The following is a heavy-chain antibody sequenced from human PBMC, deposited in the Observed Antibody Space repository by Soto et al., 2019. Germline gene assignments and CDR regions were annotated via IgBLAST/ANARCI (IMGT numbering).Heavy chain of an antibody. D-gene: IGHD4-17*01. J-gene: IGHJ1*01. CDR1: GGSFSGYY. CDR2: INHSGST. CDR3: ARGPYGVPPFQF. Sequence: QVQLQQWGGGLLKPSETLSLSCGVYGGSFSGYYWNWIRQPPGQGLEWIGDINHSGSTNYNPALKSRLTMSVDTCKKQFFLNLTSVSDADTAVYYCARGPYGVPPFQFGGQGALVIVSS. V-gene: IGHV4-34*01.